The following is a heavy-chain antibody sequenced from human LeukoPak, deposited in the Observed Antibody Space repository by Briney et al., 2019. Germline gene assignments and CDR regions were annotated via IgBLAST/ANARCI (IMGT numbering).Heavy chain of an antibody. D-gene: IGHD1-26*01. CDR3: ARNELRSYGLVHY. CDR1: GDSMGNDY. Sequence: PSETLSLTCTVSGDSMGNDYWSWIRQSAGKGLEWIGRISTSGNTDYIPSLRSRVTMSMDTSRNQFSLTLTSMTAADTAVYYCARNELRSYGLVHYWGQGTLVTVSS. J-gene: IGHJ4*02. CDR2: ISTSGNT. V-gene: IGHV4-4*07.